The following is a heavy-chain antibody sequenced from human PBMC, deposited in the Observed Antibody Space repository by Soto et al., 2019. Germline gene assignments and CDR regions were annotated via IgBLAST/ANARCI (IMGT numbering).Heavy chain of an antibody. D-gene: IGHD1-26*01. V-gene: IGHV1-46*01. J-gene: IGHJ6*02. CDR3: ARAKVGATTGYYYYGMDV. Sequence: ASVKVSCKASQYNFTNYCVHWVRQAPGQGLEWMGIINPSGGSTSYAQKFQGRVTMTRDTSTSTVYMELSSLRSEDTAAYYCARAKVGATTGYYYYGMDVWGQGTTVTVSS. CDR2: INPSGGST. CDR1: QYNFTNYC.